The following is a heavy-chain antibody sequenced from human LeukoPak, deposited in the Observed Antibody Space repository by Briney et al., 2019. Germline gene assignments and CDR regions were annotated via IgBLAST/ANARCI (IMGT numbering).Heavy chain of an antibody. J-gene: IGHJ4*02. D-gene: IGHD2-15*01. V-gene: IGHV3-53*01. CDR2: ICSGGNT. CDR1: GFTVSSNC. CDR3: ARRYCSGGTCYFFDY. Sequence: GGSLRLSCAASGFTVSSNCMSWVRQAPGKGLEWVSLICSGGNTYYADSVKGRFTISRDESKNTLYLQMNSLRAEDTAVYYCARRYCSGGTCYFFDYWGQGTLVTVSS.